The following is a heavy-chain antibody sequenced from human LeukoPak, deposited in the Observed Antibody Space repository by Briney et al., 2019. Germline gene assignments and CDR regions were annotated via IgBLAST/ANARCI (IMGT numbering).Heavy chain of an antibody. J-gene: IGHJ6*02. D-gene: IGHD3-10*01. CDR1: GGSISSSSYY. CDR3: AGLWFGDQVFTVLDV. V-gene: IGHV4-39*07. CDR2: IYYSGST. Sequence: SETLSLTCTVSGGSISSSSYYWGWIRQPPGKGLEWIGSIYYSGSTYYNPSLKSRVTISVDTSKNQFSLKLSSVTAADTAVYYCAGLWFGDQVFTVLDVWGQGTTVTVSS.